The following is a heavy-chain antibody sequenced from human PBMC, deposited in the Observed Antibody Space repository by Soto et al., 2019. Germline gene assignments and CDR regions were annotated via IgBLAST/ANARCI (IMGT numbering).Heavy chain of an antibody. CDR1: GGSFSGYY. CDR3: ARGLIDVVVPAAIPHYYYYYMDV. Sequence: SETLSLTCAVYGGSFSGYYWSWIRQPPGKGLEWIGEINHSGSTNYNPSLKSRVTISVDTSKNQFSLKLSSVTAADTAVYYCARGLIDVVVPAAIPHYYYYYMDVWGKGTTVTVSS. V-gene: IGHV4-34*01. J-gene: IGHJ6*03. CDR2: INHSGST. D-gene: IGHD2-2*01.